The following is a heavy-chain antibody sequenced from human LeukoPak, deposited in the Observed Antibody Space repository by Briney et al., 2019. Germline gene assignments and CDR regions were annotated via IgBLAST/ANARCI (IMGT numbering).Heavy chain of an antibody. Sequence: SETLSLTCTVSGYSISSGYYWSWIRQPPGKGLEWIGEINHSGSTNYNPSLKSRVAISVDTSKNQFSLKLSSVTAADTAVYYCARSTSGAIVVPWFDPWGQGTLVTVSS. D-gene: IGHD3-22*01. CDR2: INHSGST. CDR1: GYSISSGYY. CDR3: ARSTSGAIVVPWFDP. V-gene: IGHV4-38-2*02. J-gene: IGHJ5*02.